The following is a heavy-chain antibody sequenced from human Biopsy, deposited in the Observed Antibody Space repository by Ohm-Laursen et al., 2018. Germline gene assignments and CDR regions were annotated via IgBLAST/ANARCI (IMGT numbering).Heavy chain of an antibody. CDR1: GFTFSSNA. CDR2: ISGRTSGT. CDR3: AKCMTYSGVGIDY. V-gene: IGHV3-23*01. J-gene: IGHJ4*02. Sequence: GSLRLSCAASGFTFSSNAMSWVRQAPGKGLEWVSGISGRTSGTYYADSVKGRFTISRDNSKNTLYLQMSSLRAEDTALYYCAKCMTYSGVGIDYWGQGTLVTVSS. D-gene: IGHD5-12*01.